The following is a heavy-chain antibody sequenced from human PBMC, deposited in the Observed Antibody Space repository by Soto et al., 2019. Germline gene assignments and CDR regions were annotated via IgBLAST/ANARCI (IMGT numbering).Heavy chain of an antibody. D-gene: IGHD3-16*02. Sequence: QLQLQESGPGLVKPSETLSLTCTVSGGSISSSSYYWGWIRQPPGKGLEWIGSIYYSGSTYYNPSLKSRVTLSVDTSKNQFSLKLSSVTAADTAVYYCARHFDQGYDYIWGSYRWGVVSEIDYWGQGTLVTVSS. V-gene: IGHV4-39*01. CDR2: IYYSGST. J-gene: IGHJ4*02. CDR1: GGSISSSSYY. CDR3: ARHFDQGYDYIWGSYRWGVVSEIDY.